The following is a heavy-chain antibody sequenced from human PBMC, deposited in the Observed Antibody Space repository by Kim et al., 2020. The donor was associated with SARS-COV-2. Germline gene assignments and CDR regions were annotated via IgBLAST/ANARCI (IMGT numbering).Heavy chain of an antibody. CDR2: IWYDGSNK. CDR1: GFTFSSYG. D-gene: IGHD2-2*01. J-gene: IGHJ6*02. Sequence: GGSLRLSCAASGFTFSSYGMHWVRQAPGKGLEWVAVIWYDGSNKYYADSVKGRFTISRDNSKNTLYLQMNSLRAEDTAVYYCARVKSFEDIVVVPAAKLASYYYYGMDVWGQGTTVTVSS. CDR3: ARVKSFEDIVVVPAAKLASYYYYGMDV. V-gene: IGHV3-33*01.